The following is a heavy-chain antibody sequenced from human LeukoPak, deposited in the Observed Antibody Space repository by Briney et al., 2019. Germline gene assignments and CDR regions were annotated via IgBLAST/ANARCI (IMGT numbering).Heavy chain of an antibody. J-gene: IGHJ3*02. D-gene: IGHD3-3*01. CDR1: GGSISSYY. V-gene: IGHV4-59*01. Sequence: SETLSLTCTVSGGSISSYYWSWIRQPPGKGLEWIGYIYYSGSTNYNPSLKSRVTISVDTSKNQFSLKLSSVTAADTAVYYCASYDFWSGYYTGMGDAFDIWGQGTMVTVSS. CDR3: ASYDFWSGYYTGMGDAFDI. CDR2: IYYSGST.